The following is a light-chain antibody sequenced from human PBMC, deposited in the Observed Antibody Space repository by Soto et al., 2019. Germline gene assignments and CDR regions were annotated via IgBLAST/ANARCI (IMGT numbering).Light chain of an antibody. V-gene: IGKV3-11*01. CDR1: QSVSSY. Sequence: EIVRTQSPATLSVSPGERATLSGRASQSVSSYLAWYQQKPGQAPRLLIYDASNRATGIPDRFSGGGSGTDFTLTISRLEPEDFAVYYCQQFSSYPLTFGGGTKVDIK. CDR2: DAS. CDR3: QQFSSYPLT. J-gene: IGKJ4*01.